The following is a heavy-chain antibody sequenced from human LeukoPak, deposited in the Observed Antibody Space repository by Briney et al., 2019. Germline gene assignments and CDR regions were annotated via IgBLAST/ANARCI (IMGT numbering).Heavy chain of an antibody. Sequence: ASVKVSCKASGGTLSSYAISWVRQAPGQGLEWMGGIIPIFGTANYAQKFQGRVTITADKSTSTAYMELSSLRSEDTAVYYCARDDSGGSFFDYWGQGTLVTVSS. D-gene: IGHD2-15*01. CDR2: IIPIFGTA. CDR1: GGTLSSYA. J-gene: IGHJ4*02. V-gene: IGHV1-69*06. CDR3: ARDDSGGSFFDY.